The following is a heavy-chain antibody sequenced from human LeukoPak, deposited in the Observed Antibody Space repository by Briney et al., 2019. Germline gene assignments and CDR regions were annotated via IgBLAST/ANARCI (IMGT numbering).Heavy chain of an antibody. J-gene: IGHJ4*02. V-gene: IGHV3-21*01. Sequence: GGSLRLSCAASGFTFSSYSMNWVRQAPGKGLEWVSSISSSSSYIYYADSVKGRFTISRDNAKNSLYLQMYSLRAEDTAVYYCARVGLSAFFDYWGQGTLVTVSS. D-gene: IGHD3/OR15-3a*01. CDR1: GFTFSSYS. CDR3: ARVGLSAFFDY. CDR2: ISSSSSYI.